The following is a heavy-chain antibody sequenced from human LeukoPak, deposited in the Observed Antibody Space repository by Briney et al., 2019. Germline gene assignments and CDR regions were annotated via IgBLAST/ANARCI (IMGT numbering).Heavy chain of an antibody. CDR2: ISSSSSTI. D-gene: IGHD5-24*01. Sequence: GGSLRLSCAASGFTFSTYSMSWVRQAPGKGLEWVSYISSSSSTIYYADSVKGRFTISRDNAKNSLYLQMNSLRAKDTAMYYCAKSDGFDYWGQGTLVTVSS. V-gene: IGHV3-48*01. CDR1: GFTFSTYS. CDR3: AKSDGFDY. J-gene: IGHJ4*02.